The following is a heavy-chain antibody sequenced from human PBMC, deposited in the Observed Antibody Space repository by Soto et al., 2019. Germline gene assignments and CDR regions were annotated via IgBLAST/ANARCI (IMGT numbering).Heavy chain of an antibody. Sequence: QVQLVESGGGVVQPGRSLRLSCAASGFTFSSYGMHWVRQAPGKGLEWVAVISYDGSNKYYADSVKGRFTISRDNSKNTLYRQMNSLRAEDTAVYYCAKEIEVTTVTTAGNWVDYWGQGTLVTVSS. V-gene: IGHV3-30*18. CDR3: AKEIEVTTVTTAGNWVDY. D-gene: IGHD4-17*01. J-gene: IGHJ4*02. CDR2: ISYDGSNK. CDR1: GFTFSSYG.